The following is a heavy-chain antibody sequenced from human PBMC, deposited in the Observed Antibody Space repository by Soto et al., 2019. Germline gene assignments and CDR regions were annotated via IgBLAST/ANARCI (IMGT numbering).Heavy chain of an antibody. CDR1: GFTFSSYA. D-gene: IGHD3-3*01. CDR3: AKVAYDFWSGYDDYYYGMDV. Sequence: PGGSLRLSCAASGFTFSSYAMSWVRQAPGKGLECVSAISGSGGSTYYADSVKGRFTISRDNSKNTLYLQMNSLRAEDTAVYYCAKVAYDFWSGYDDYYYGMDVWGQGTTVTVSS. CDR2: ISGSGGST. J-gene: IGHJ6*02. V-gene: IGHV3-23*01.